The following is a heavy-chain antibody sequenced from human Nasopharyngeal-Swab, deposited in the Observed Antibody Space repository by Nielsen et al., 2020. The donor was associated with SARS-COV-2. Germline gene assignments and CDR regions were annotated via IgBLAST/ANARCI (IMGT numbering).Heavy chain of an antibody. V-gene: IGHV4-34*01. J-gene: IGHJ3*02. Sequence: SETLSLTCAVYGGSFSGYYWSWIRQPPGKGLEWIGEINHSGSTNYKPSLKSRVTISVDTSKNQFSLKLSSVTAADTAVYYCARHAVLRYFDWAQDDAFDIWGQGTMVTVSS. CDR1: GGSFSGYY. CDR3: ARHAVLRYFDWAQDDAFDI. D-gene: IGHD3-9*01. CDR2: INHSGST.